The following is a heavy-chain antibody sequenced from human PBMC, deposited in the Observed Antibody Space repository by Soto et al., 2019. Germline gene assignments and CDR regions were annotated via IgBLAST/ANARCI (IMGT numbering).Heavy chain of an antibody. V-gene: IGHV4-34*01. Sequence: QVQLQQWGAGLLKPSETLSLTCAVFGGSFSAYYGSWIRQPPGKGLEWIGEISHSGITNYNPSLKSRVTISVDTSRSQFSLKLSSVTAADTAVYYCAKDREQWGAFDILGQGTMVTVSS. CDR2: ISHSGIT. CDR3: AKDREQWGAFDI. J-gene: IGHJ3*02. D-gene: IGHD2-8*01. CDR1: GGSFSAYY.